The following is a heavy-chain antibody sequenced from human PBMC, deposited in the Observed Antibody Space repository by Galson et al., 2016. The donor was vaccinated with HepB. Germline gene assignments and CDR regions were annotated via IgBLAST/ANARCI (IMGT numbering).Heavy chain of an antibody. CDR2: INHSGSA. CDR3: ARLFAY. V-gene: IGHV4-34*01. CDR1: GGSFSDYY. J-gene: IGHJ4*02. Sequence: ETLSLTCAVYGGSFSDYYWSWIRQSPGKSLEWIGEINHSGSAYYNPSLKSRVSISMDTSKNQFSLRLSSVAAADTAVYYCARLFAYWGQGILVTVSS.